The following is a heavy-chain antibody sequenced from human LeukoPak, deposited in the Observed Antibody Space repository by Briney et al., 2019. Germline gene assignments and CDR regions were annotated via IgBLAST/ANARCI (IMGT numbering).Heavy chain of an antibody. CDR1: DYTFSHYG. Sequence: GASVKVSCKTSDYTFSHYGITWVRQAPGQGLEWMGWISGHNGNTNYAQRFQGRVTMTTGTSTSTAYMELRSLESDDTAMYYCARASGEGRMAGPTLRGAFDVWGQGTMVTVSS. J-gene: IGHJ3*01. V-gene: IGHV1-18*01. D-gene: IGHD6-19*01. CDR2: ISGHNGNT. CDR3: ARASGEGRMAGPTLRGAFDV.